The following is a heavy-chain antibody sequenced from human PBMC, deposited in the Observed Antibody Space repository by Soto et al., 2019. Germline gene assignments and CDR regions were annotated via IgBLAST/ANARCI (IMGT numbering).Heavy chain of an antibody. D-gene: IGHD2-15*01. CDR1: GYSFTSYW. V-gene: IGHV5-10-1*01. CDR3: ARIVALGDCSGGSCSNWFDP. Sequence: PGESLKISCKGSGYSFTSYWISWVRQMPGKGLEWMGRIDPSDSYTNYSPSFQGHVTISADKSISTAYLQWSSLKASDTAMYYCARIVALGDCSGGSCSNWFDPWGQGTLVTVSS. CDR2: IDPSDSYT. J-gene: IGHJ5*02.